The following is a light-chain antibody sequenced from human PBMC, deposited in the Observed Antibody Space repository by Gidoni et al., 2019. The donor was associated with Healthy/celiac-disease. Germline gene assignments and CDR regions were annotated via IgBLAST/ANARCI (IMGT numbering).Light chain of an antibody. CDR2: GAS. J-gene: IGKJ1*01. CDR3: QQHGSSPPGT. CDR1: QSVNSAY. V-gene: IGKV3-20*01. Sequence: VLTPSPGTLSLSPGERATLSCRASQSVNSAYLAWYPQKPGQAPRPLIYGASSRATGSPARFSGSGSGTDFTLTIRRLEPEDFAVYYCQQHGSSPPGTFGQGTKVEI.